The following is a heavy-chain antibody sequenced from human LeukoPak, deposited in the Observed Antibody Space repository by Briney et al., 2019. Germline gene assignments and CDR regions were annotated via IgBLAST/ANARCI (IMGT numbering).Heavy chain of an antibody. CDR3: ASDYDSGY. CDR2: INQDGSEK. D-gene: IGHD5-12*01. Sequence: GGSLRLSCVASGFTFSRYWMNWVRQAPGKGLEWVANINQDGSEKNYVDSVKGRFTISRDNAKNSLYLLMNSLRAEDTAVYYCASDYDSGYWGQGTLVTVSS. J-gene: IGHJ4*02. CDR1: GFTFSRYW. V-gene: IGHV3-7*01.